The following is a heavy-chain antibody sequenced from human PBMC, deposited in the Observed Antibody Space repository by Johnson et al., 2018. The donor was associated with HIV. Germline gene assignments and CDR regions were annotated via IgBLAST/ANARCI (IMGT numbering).Heavy chain of an antibody. D-gene: IGHD6-19*01. J-gene: IGHJ3*02. V-gene: IGHV3-33*05. CDR1: GLTFSYYG. CDR3: AKVVKWLVRDAFDI. CDR2: ISYDGSNK. Sequence: QVQLVESGGGVVQPGRPLRLSCAASGLTFSYYGMHWVRQAPGKGLEWVAVISYDGSNKYYADSVKGRFTISRDNSKNTLYLQMNSLRAEDTAVYYCAKVVKWLVRDAFDIWGQGTMVTVSS.